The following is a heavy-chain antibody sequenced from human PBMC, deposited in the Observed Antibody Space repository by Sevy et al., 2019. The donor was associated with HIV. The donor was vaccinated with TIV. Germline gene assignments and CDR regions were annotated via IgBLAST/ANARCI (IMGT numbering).Heavy chain of an antibody. CDR2: ISYDGSNK. CDR3: AATRGGWYEY. Sequence: GGSLRLSCAASGFTFSSYAMHWVRQAPGKGLEWVAVISYDGSNKYYADSVKGRFTISRDNSKNTLYLQMNSLRAEDTAVYYCAATRGGWYEYWGHGTLVTVSS. D-gene: IGHD2-15*01. J-gene: IGHJ5*01. V-gene: IGHV3-30-3*01. CDR1: GFTFSSYA.